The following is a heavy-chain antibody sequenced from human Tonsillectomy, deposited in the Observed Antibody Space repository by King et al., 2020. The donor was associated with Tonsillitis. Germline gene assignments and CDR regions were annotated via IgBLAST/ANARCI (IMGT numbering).Heavy chain of an antibody. D-gene: IGHD3-3*01. V-gene: IGHV4-34*01. CDR1: GGSFSGYY. CDR3: ARGKYEFWRAYPDYFDY. J-gene: IGHJ4*02. Sequence: VQLQQWGAGLLKPSETLSLTCAVYGGSFSGYYWGWIRQPPGKGLEWIGEISHSGSTNYNPSLKSRVTISLDTSKNQFSLKLTSVTAADTAVYYCARGKYEFWRAYPDYFDYWARGTPVTVSS. CDR2: ISHSGST.